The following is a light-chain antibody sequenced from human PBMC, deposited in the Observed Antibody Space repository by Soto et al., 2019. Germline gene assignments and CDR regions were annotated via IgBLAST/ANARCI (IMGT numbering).Light chain of an antibody. Sequence: QSALTQPASVSGSPGQSITISCTGTSSDVGSYNLVSWYQQHPGKVPKLMIYEGSERPSGLSNRFSGSKSGNTASLTISGLQAEYEADYYCCSYAGSSTLVFGGGTKLTVL. J-gene: IGLJ2*01. CDR1: SSDVGSYNL. V-gene: IGLV2-23*01. CDR2: EGS. CDR3: CSYAGSSTLV.